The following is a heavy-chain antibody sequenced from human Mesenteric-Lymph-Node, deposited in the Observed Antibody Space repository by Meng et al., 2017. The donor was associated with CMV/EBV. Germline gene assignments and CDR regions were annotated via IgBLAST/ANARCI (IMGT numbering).Heavy chain of an antibody. J-gene: IGHJ4*02. CDR1: GGSFSGYY. CDR2: INHSGST. V-gene: IGHV4-34*01. D-gene: IGHD3-9*01. Sequence: QGQLTRGGGGLLKPSETLSVTCAVYGGSFSGYYWNWIRQSPEKGLEWIGEINHSGSTTYNPSFTSRIIISVDTSTNQISLNMSSVTAADTAVYYCARGSSYDILTGYFDYWGQGALVTVSS. CDR3: ARGSSYDILTGYFDY.